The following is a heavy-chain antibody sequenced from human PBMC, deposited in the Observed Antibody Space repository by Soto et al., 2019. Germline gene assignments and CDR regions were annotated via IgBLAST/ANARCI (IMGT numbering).Heavy chain of an antibody. CDR1: GFTFSSYG. J-gene: IGHJ6*02. Sequence: QVQLVESGGGVVQPGRSLRLSCAASGFTFSSYGMHWVRQAPGKGLEWVAVIWYDGSNKYYADSVKGRFTISRDNSKNTLYLQMNSLRAEDTAVYYCARDRVVAATSPDYYYGMDVWGQGTTVTVSS. D-gene: IGHD2-15*01. CDR2: IWYDGSNK. CDR3: ARDRVVAATSPDYYYGMDV. V-gene: IGHV3-33*01.